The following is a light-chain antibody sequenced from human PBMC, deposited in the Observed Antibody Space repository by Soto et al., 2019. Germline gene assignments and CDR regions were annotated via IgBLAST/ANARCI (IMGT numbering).Light chain of an antibody. J-gene: IGLJ2*01. Sequence: QSALTQPASASGSPGQSITISCTGTSSDVGGYNYVSWYQQHPGKAPKLMIYDVSNRPSGVSNRFSGSKSGNTASLTISGLQAEDEADYYGSSYTSSSSVVFGGGTKLTVL. CDR2: DVS. CDR1: SSDVGGYNY. CDR3: SSYTSSSSVV. V-gene: IGLV2-14*01.